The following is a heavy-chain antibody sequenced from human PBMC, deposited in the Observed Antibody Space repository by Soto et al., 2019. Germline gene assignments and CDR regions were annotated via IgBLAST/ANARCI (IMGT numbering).Heavy chain of an antibody. CDR2: INPSGGST. CDR1: RDALTSCY. V-gene: IGHV1-46*01. CDR3: ARDLDY. Sequence: GASVEFSCKASRDALTSCYLHWVRQAPGQGLEWMGIINPSGGSTSYAQKFQGRVTMTRDTSTSTVYMELSSLISDDTAVYCCARDLDYWAKGILV. J-gene: IGHJ4*02.